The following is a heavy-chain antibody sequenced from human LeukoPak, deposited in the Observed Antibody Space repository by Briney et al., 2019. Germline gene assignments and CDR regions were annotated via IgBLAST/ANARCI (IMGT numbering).Heavy chain of an antibody. CDR3: ARWGNDYSQFDS. CDR1: GFTLSSYA. Sequence: GGSLRLSCAASGFTLSSYAMSWLRQAPEKGLEWVSVVSGSGDNTNYADSVKGRFTISRDNSKNTLFLQMNSLRTEDTAVYFCARWGNDYSQFDSWGQGTLVTVS. J-gene: IGHJ4*02. D-gene: IGHD4-11*01. V-gene: IGHV3-23*01. CDR2: VSGSGDNT.